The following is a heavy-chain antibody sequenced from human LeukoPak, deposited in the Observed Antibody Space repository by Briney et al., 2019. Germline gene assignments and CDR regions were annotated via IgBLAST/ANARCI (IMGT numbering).Heavy chain of an antibody. J-gene: IGHJ4*02. CDR1: GFTFSSYA. CDR3: AKDQSSGWYGYSDY. D-gene: IGHD6-19*01. Sequence: GGSLRPSCAASGFTFSSYAMSWVRQAPGKGLEWVSAISSNGGNTYYADSVKGRFTISRDNSKNTLYLQMNSLRAEDTAVYYCAKDQSSGWYGYSDYWGQGTLVTVSS. CDR2: ISSNGGNT. V-gene: IGHV3-23*01.